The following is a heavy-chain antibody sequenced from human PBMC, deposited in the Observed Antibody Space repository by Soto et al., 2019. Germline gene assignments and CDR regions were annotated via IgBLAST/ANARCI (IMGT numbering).Heavy chain of an antibody. D-gene: IGHD4-4*01. Sequence: QVQLVESGGGVVQPGRSLRLSCAASGFTFSSYGMHWVRQAPGKGLEWVAVISYDGSHKYYADSVKGRFTISRDNSNNTLYLHMNSLRAEDTAVYSCAKTVYSNYPTYYYYYGMDVWGQGTTVTVSS. V-gene: IGHV3-30*18. CDR1: GFTFSSYG. CDR3: AKTVYSNYPTYYYYYGMDV. J-gene: IGHJ6*02. CDR2: ISYDGSHK.